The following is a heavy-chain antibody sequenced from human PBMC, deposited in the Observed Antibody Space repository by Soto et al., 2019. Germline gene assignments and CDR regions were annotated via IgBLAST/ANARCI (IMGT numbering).Heavy chain of an antibody. Sequence: QVQLQASGPGRVKPSQTLSLTCTVSGGSISSGTYYCTWIRQQQGKGLEWLGNIYYSGSTYYSPSLTTRATISADTSKNQFSLRLSSVTAADTAVYYCARGDSSWAFVDYWGQGTLVTVSS. CDR2: IYYSGST. D-gene: IGHD3-22*01. CDR3: ARGDSSWAFVDY. CDR1: GGSISSGTYY. J-gene: IGHJ4*02. V-gene: IGHV4-31*03.